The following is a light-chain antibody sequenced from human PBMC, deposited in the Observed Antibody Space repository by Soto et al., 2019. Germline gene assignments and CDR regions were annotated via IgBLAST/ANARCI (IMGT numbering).Light chain of an antibody. J-gene: IGLJ1*01. V-gene: IGLV2-11*01. Sequence: QSALTQPRSVSGSPGQSVTISCTGTSSDVGAYNYVSWYQQHPGKAPKFIISDVNQRPSGVPDRFSGSKSGNTAYLTISGLQAEDEADYHCCSYAGNTFYVFGTGTKLTVL. CDR2: DVN. CDR3: CSYAGNTFYV. CDR1: SSDVGAYNY.